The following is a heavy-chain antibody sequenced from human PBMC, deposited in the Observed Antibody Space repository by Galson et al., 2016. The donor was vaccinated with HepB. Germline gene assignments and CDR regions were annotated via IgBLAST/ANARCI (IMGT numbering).Heavy chain of an antibody. D-gene: IGHD6-13*01. CDR1: GYSFTSYW. Sequence: SGAEVKKPGESLKISCKGSGYSFTSYWIGWVRQMPGKGLEWMGIIYPGDSDTKYSPSFQGQVTISADKSISTAYLQWSSLKASDTAMYYCARLSYSINGLRGGNCFDPWGQGTLVTVSP. CDR2: IYPGDSDT. CDR3: ARLSYSINGLRGGNCFDP. J-gene: IGHJ5*02. V-gene: IGHV5-51*01.